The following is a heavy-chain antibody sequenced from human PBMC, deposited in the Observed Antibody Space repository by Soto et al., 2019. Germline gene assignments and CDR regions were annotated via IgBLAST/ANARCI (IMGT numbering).Heavy chain of an antibody. CDR1: GGAISIYY. CDR3: ARDGDHAGYGTDV. CDR2: IYTSGST. D-gene: IGHD4-17*01. V-gene: IGHV4-4*07. Sequence: SETLSLTCTVSGGAISIYYWSLIRQPAGKGLEWIGRIYTSGSTNYNPSLKSRVTMSVETSKNKFSLKLSSVTAAETAVYYCARDGDHAGYGTDVWGQGTTVTVSS. J-gene: IGHJ6*02.